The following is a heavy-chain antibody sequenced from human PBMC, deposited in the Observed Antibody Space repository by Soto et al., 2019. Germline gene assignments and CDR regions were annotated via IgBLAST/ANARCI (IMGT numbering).Heavy chain of an antibody. J-gene: IGHJ3*02. CDR2: IYQSGST. V-gene: IGHV4-30-2*01. CDR1: GGSLSSSAYS. Sequence: LSLTCAISGGSLSSSAYSWSWIRQPPGKGLEGLGFIYQSGSTYYNPSLKSRVTMSLDRPKNQVSLKLSSVTAADTAVYYCARELLFYDSDGFSWDDAFDIWGQGTMVTVSS. D-gene: IGHD3-22*01. CDR3: ARELLFYDSDGFSWDDAFDI.